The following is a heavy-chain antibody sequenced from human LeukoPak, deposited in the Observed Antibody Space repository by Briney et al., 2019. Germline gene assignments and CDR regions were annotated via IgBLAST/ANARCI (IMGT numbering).Heavy chain of an antibody. V-gene: IGHV4-39*01. CDR3: ARQYSSGWPWFDP. Sequence: SETLSLTCTVSGGSISSGGYYWGWIRQPPGKGLEWIGSIYYTGSTYYHPSLKSRVTISADKSKNQFSLKLSSVTAEDAAVYYCARQYSSGWPWFDPWGQGTLVTVSS. J-gene: IGHJ5*02. CDR2: IYYTGST. D-gene: IGHD6-19*01. CDR1: GGSISSGGYY.